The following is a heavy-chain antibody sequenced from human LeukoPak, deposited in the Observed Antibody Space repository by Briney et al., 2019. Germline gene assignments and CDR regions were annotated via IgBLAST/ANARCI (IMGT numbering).Heavy chain of an antibody. D-gene: IGHD6-13*01. Sequence: PSETLSLTCTVSGGSISSYYWSWIRQPPGKGLEWIGYIYYSGSTNYNPSLKSRVTISVDTSKNQFSLKLSSVTAADTAVYYCAKDLTAADNYYFDYWGQGTLVTVSS. CDR2: IYYSGST. CDR3: AKDLTAADNYYFDY. V-gene: IGHV4-59*12. CDR1: GGSISSYY. J-gene: IGHJ4*02.